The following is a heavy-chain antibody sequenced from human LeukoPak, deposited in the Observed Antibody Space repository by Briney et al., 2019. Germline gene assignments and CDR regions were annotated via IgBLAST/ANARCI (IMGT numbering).Heavy chain of an antibody. CDR2: ISDSSGKT. CDR3: AKAGIVGETTNLDY. CDR1: GFTFSSCA. D-gene: IGHD1-26*01. Sequence: GGSLRLSCAASGFTFSSCAMHWVRQAPGKGLEWVSGISDSSGKTYYADSVKGRFTISRDNSKNTLYLQMNSLRAEDRAVYYCAKAGIVGETTNLDYWGQGTLVTVSS. V-gene: IGHV3-23*01. J-gene: IGHJ4*02.